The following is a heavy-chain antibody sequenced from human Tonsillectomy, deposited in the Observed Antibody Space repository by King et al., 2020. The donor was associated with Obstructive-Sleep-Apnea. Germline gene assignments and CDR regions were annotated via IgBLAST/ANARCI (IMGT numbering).Heavy chain of an antibody. D-gene: IGHD3-3*01. CDR3: ARVRFLEWLLDYDY. J-gene: IGHJ4*01. CDR1: GGSISSSRYC. Sequence: LQLQESGPGLVKPSETLSLTCTVSGGSISSSRYCWGWVRQPPGKGPEWIASISDSGKTYSNPSLKSRVTISVDTSKNQFSLKLSSVTAADTAVYYCARVRFLEWLLDYDYWGQGTLVTVSA. V-gene: IGHV4-39*07. CDR2: ISDSGKT.